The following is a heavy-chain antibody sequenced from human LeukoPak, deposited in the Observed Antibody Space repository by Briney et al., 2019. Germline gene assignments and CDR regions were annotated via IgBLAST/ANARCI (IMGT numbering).Heavy chain of an antibody. CDR3: ARVSLERGKGAFDI. Sequence: SETLSLTCTVSGYSISSGYYWGWIRQPPGKGLEWIGSIYHSGSTYYNPSLKSRVTISVDTSKNQFSLKLSSVTAADTAVYYCARVSLERGKGAFDIWGQGTMVTVSS. V-gene: IGHV4-38-2*02. D-gene: IGHD1-1*01. CDR1: GYSISSGYY. J-gene: IGHJ3*02. CDR2: IYHSGST.